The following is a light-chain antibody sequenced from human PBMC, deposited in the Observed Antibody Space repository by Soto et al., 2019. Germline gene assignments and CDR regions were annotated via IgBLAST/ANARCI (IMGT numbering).Light chain of an antibody. Sequence: DLQMTQSPSSLSASVGDRVTITCRASQSISSYLNWYQQKPGKAPKLLIYAESSLQSGVPSRYSRSGSGTDFNLASSSLQAEDFATYYCQQKDTFGPGTKVDIK. CDR1: QSISSY. CDR3: QQKDT. J-gene: IGKJ3*01. CDR2: AES. V-gene: IGKV1-39*01.